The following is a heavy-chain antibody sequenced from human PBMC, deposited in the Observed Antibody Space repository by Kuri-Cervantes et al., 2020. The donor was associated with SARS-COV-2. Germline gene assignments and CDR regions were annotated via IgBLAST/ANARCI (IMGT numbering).Heavy chain of an antibody. CDR1: GFTFSNAW. D-gene: IGHD3-3*01. V-gene: IGHV3-15*07. Sequence: GGSLRLPCAASGFTFSNAWMNWVRQAPGKGLEWVGRIKSKTDGGTTDYAAPVKGRFTISRDDSKNTLYLQMNSLKTEDTAVYYCTTDTPLSQHYDFWSGYHYGMDVWGQGTTVTVSS. CDR3: TTDTPLSQHYDFWSGYHYGMDV. J-gene: IGHJ6*02. CDR2: IKSKTDGGTT.